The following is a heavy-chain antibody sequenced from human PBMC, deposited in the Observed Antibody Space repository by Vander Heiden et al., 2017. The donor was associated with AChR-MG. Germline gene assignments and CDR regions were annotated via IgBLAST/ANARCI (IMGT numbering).Heavy chain of an antibody. CDR2: INHSGST. V-gene: IGHV4-34*01. J-gene: IGHJ5*02. CDR1: GGSFSGYY. D-gene: IGHD1-26*01. Sequence: QVQLQQWGAGLLKPSETLSLTCAVYGGSFSGYYWSWIRQPPGKGLEWIGEINHSGSTNYNPSLKSRVTISVDTSKNQFSLKLSSVTAADTAVYYCARGPRGHSGSYYGEMGAWFDPWGQGTLVTVSS. CDR3: ARGPRGHSGSYYGEMGAWFDP.